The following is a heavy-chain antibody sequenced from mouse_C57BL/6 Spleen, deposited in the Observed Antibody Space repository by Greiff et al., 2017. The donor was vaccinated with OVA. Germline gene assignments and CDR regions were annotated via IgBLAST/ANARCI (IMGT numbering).Heavy chain of an antibody. CDR1: GYTFTDSY. D-gene: IGHD1-1*01. Sequence: EVQLQQSGPELVKPGASVQISCKASGYTFTDSYMNWVKQSHGKSLEWIGDINPNHGGPSYNQQFKGKATLTVDKSSSTAYMELRSLTSEDSAVYYCARPLYGSSYGGAMDYWGQGTSVTVSS. CDR3: ARPLYGSSYGGAMDY. V-gene: IGHV1-26*01. CDR2: INPNHGGP. J-gene: IGHJ4*01.